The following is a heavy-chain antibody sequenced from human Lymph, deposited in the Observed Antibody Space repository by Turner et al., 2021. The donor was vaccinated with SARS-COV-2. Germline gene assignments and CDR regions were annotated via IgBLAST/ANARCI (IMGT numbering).Heavy chain of an antibody. D-gene: IGHD3-22*01. Sequence: EVQLLESGGGLVQPGGSLSLPCAASGFTFSSYAMSWVRQAPGKGLQWVSTISGSGGSTYYADSVKGRFTISRDKSKNTLYLQMNSLRAEDTAVYYCAKNEMAMIVVVITLFDYWGQGTLVTVSS. CDR3: AKNEMAMIVVVITLFDY. J-gene: IGHJ4*02. CDR2: ISGSGGST. V-gene: IGHV3-23*01. CDR1: GFTFSSYA.